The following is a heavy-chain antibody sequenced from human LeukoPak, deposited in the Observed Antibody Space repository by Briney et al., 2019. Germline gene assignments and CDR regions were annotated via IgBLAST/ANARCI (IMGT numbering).Heavy chain of an antibody. CDR2: ISGSGGST. CDR1: GFTVSSNY. J-gene: IGHJ3*02. Sequence: GGSLRLSCAASGFTVSSNYMSWVRQAPGKGLEWVSAISGSGGSTYYADSVKGRFTISRDNSKNTLYLQMNSLRAEDTAVYYCAKDGTAMVTPDAFDIWGQGTMVTVSS. D-gene: IGHD5-18*01. V-gene: IGHV3-23*01. CDR3: AKDGTAMVTPDAFDI.